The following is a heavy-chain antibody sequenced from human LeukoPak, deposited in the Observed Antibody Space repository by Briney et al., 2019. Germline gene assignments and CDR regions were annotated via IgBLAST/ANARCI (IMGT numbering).Heavy chain of an antibody. J-gene: IGHJ6*03. CDR2: INHSGST. CDR3: ARSRQQLYYYYYMDV. V-gene: IGHV4-39*07. CDR1: GDSISSGDYY. Sequence: SETLSLTCTVSGDSISSGDYYWSWIRQPPGKGLEWIGEINHSGSTNYNPSLKSRVTISVDTSKNQFSLKLSSVTAADTAVYYCARSRQQLYYYYYMDVWGKGTTVTVSS. D-gene: IGHD6-13*01.